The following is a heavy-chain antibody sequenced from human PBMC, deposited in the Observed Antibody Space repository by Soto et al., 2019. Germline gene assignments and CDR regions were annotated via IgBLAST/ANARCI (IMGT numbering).Heavy chain of an antibody. CDR1: AGGFSDHS. CDR3: ARLPKGSRVTS. J-gene: IGHJ4*02. Sequence: GGSPRPAWKDSAGGFSDHSINWVRRAPGTGLEWVSYITSSGDSIYYADSVKGRFTVSRDNAKNSLFLQMNSLRDEDTAVYYCARLPKGSRVTSWGQGTLVTVSS. V-gene: IGHV3-48*02. CDR2: ITSSGDSI. D-gene: IGHD4-17*01.